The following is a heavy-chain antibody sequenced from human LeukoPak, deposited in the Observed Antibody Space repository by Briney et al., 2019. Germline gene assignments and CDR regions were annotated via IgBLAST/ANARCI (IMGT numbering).Heavy chain of an antibody. Sequence: SETLSLTCTVSGGSISSYYWSWIRQPPGKGLEWVGYIYYSGTTNYNPSLKSRVTVSVDTSRNQFSLKLSSVSAADTAVYYCARHYCSGISCYHFDYWAWEPWSPSPQ. D-gene: IGHD2-2*01. CDR2: IYYSGTT. V-gene: IGHV4-59*08. CDR3: ARHYCSGISCYHFDY. J-gene: IGHJ4*02. CDR1: GGSISSYY.